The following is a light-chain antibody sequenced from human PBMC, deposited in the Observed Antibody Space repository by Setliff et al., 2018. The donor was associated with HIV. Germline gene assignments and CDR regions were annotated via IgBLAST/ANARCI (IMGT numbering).Light chain of an antibody. CDR2: EVS. CDR1: SSDVGAYNY. V-gene: IGLV2-14*01. Sequence: QSALTQPASVSGSPGQSITISCTGTSSDVGAYNYVSWYQQDPGKAPKLMIYEVSNRPSGVSDRFSGSKSGNTASLTISGLRAEDEADYYCSSYTGSSTLYVFGTGTKVTVL. J-gene: IGLJ1*01. CDR3: SSYTGSSTLYV.